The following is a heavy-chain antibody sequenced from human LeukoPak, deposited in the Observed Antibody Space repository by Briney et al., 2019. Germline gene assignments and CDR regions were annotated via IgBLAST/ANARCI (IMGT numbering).Heavy chain of an antibody. J-gene: IGHJ4*02. CDR1: GGSFSGYY. V-gene: IGHV4-59*01. CDR3: ARVGYYDSSGLDY. Sequence: SETLSLTCAVYGGSFSGYYWSWIRQPPGKGLEWIGYIYYSGSTNYNPSLKSRVTISVDTSKNQFSLKLSSVTAADTAVYYCARVGYYDSSGLDYWGRGTLVTVSS. CDR2: IYYSGST. D-gene: IGHD3-22*01.